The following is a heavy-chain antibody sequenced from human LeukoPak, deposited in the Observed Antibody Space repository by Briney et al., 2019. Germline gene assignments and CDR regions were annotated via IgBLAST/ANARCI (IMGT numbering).Heavy chain of an antibody. CDR1: GFTFSSYG. CDR2: IWYDGTKK. J-gene: IGHJ4*02. CDR3: ARDPRGIAVAGTLDY. D-gene: IGHD6-19*01. Sequence: PGGSLRLSCAASGFTFSSYGMHWVRQAPGKGLEWVAVIWYDGTKKYYADSVKGRFTISRDNSKNTVYLQMHSLGAEDTAVYYCARDPRGIAVAGTLDYWGQGTLVTVSS. V-gene: IGHV3-33*01.